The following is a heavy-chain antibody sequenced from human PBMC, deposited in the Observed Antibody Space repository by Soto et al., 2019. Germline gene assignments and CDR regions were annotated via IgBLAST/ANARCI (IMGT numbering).Heavy chain of an antibody. D-gene: IGHD4-4*01. V-gene: IGHV4-31*03. CDR3: ARGPYPSNYVWFDP. J-gene: IGHJ5*02. Sequence: SETLSLTCTVSGGSISSGGYYWSWIRQHPGKGLEWIGYVYYSGSTYYNPSLKSRVTISVDTSKNQFSLKLSSVTAADTAVYYCARGPYPSNYVWFDPWGQGTLVTVSS. CDR2: VYYSGST. CDR1: GGSISSGGYY.